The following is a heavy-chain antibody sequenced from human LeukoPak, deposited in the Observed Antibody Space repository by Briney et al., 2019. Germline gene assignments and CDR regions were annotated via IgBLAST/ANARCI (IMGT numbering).Heavy chain of an antibody. Sequence: PSETLSLTCAVYGGSFSGYYWSWIRQPPWKGLEWIGEINHSGSTNYNPSLKSRVTISVDTSKNQFSLKLSSVTAADTAVYYGARSRSPPDVVVVAATDSYLDYWGQGTLVTVSS. D-gene: IGHD2-15*01. CDR1: GGSFSGYY. CDR2: INHSGST. V-gene: IGHV4-34*01. CDR3: ARSRSPPDVVVVAATDSYLDY. J-gene: IGHJ4*02.